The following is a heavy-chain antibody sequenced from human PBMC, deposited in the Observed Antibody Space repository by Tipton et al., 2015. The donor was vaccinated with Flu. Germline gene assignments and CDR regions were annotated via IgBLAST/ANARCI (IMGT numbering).Heavy chain of an antibody. CDR1: GGSISSYY. J-gene: IGHJ4*02. CDR3: ARVDTWNVVG. CDR2: IYYSGSV. D-gene: IGHD1-20*01. V-gene: IGHV4-4*07. Sequence: GLVKPSETLSLTCTVSGGSISSYYWSWIRQPAGKGLEWVGRIYYSGSVNYNPSLKSRLTISIDLPKNQFSLKLSSVTAADTAVYYCARVDTWNVVGWGQGALVTVSS.